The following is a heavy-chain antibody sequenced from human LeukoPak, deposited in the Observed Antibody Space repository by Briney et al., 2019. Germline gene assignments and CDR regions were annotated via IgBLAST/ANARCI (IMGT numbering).Heavy chain of an antibody. D-gene: IGHD2-8*02. Sequence: GGSLRLSCAASGFTFSTFAMIWVRQPPGKGLEWVSSIFPSGGEIHYADSVRGRFTISRDNSKSTLSLQMNSERAEDTHIYYCATYRQVLLPFESWGQGTLVTVSS. V-gene: IGHV3-23*01. CDR2: IFPSGGEI. CDR1: GFTFSTFA. J-gene: IGHJ4*02. CDR3: ATYRQVLLPFES.